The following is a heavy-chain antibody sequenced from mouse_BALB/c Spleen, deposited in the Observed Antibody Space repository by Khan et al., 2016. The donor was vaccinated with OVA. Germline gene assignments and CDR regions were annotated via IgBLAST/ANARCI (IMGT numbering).Heavy chain of an antibody. Sequence: QVQLKQSGAELARPGASVKMSCKASGYTFTSNTMYWLKQRPGQGLEWIGYINPGSSYTNYNQNFKDKATLTADKSSSTAYMQLSSLTSEDSAVYYCARRTTVYTLDYWGQGTSVTASS. D-gene: IGHD1-1*01. J-gene: IGHJ4*01. CDR1: GYTFTSNT. CDR2: INPGSSYT. CDR3: ARRTTVYTLDY. V-gene: IGHV1-4*01.